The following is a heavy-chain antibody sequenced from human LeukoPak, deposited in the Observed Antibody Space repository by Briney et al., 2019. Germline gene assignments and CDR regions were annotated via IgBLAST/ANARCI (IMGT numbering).Heavy chain of an antibody. CDR2: TYYRSKWYN. CDR1: GDSVSSNSAA. J-gene: IGHJ4*02. V-gene: IGHV6-1*01. D-gene: IGHD2-15*01. CDR3: AVGYCSGGSCLGDY. Sequence: SQTLSLTCAISGDSVSSNSAAWNWIRQSPSRGLEWLGRTYYRSKWYNDYAVSVKSRITINPDTSKNQFSLQLNSVTPEDTAVYYCAVGYCSGGSCLGDYWGQGTLVTVSS.